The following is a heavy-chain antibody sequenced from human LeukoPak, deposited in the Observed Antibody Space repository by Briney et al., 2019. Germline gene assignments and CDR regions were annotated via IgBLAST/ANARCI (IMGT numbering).Heavy chain of an antibody. Sequence: GGSLRLSCAASGFTFSNYYMSWVRQAPGKGLEWVANIKEDGSAKYYMDSVKGRFTISRDNAKNSLYLQMNSLRAEDTAVYYCARAAKFEFYFDYWGQGTLVTVSS. CDR1: GFTFSNYY. CDR3: ARAAKFEFYFDY. V-gene: IGHV3-7*01. D-gene: IGHD3-10*01. CDR2: IKEDGSAK. J-gene: IGHJ4*02.